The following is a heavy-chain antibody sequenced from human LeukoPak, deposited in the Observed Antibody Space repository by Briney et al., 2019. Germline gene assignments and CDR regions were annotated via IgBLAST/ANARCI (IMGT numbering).Heavy chain of an antibody. J-gene: IGHJ4*02. CDR1: GFTFSSYA. CDR3: AKGDYYDFNYFDY. Sequence: GGSLRLSCAASGFTFSSYAMSWVRQAPGKGLEWVSAISGSGGSTFYADSVKGRFTIPRDNSKNTLYLQMNSLRVEDTAVYYCAKGDYYDFNYFDYWGQGTLVTVSS. CDR2: ISGSGGST. V-gene: IGHV3-23*01. D-gene: IGHD3-22*01.